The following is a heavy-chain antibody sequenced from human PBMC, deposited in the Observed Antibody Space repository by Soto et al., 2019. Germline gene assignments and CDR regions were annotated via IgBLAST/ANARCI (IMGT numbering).Heavy chain of an antibody. CDR3: ARRRGYSYDFDY. CDR2: VDPSDSRT. CDR1: GYTFTNNW. D-gene: IGHD5-18*01. V-gene: IGHV5-10-1*01. Sequence: GESRKISCNASGYTFTNNWISWVRQKPGQGLEWMGRVDPSDSRTKYNPSFEGHVTISIDKSINTAFLQWSSLRASDTAVYFCARRRGYSYDFDYPGPVTMGTVSS. J-gene: IGHJ4*02.